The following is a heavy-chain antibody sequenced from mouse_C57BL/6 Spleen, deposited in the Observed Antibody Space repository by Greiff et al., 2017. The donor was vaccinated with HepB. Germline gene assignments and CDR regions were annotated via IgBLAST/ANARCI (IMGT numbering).Heavy chain of an antibody. CDR2: IYPGDGDT. J-gene: IGHJ2*01. Sequence: QVQLHQSGPELVKPGASVKISCKASGYAFSSSWMNWVKQRPGKGLEWIGRIYPGDGDTNYNGKFKGKATLTADKSSSTAYMQLSSLTSEDSAVYFCARDWANSFDYWGQGTTLTVSS. CDR1: GYAFSSSW. D-gene: IGHD3-1*01. V-gene: IGHV1-82*01. CDR3: ARDWANSFDY.